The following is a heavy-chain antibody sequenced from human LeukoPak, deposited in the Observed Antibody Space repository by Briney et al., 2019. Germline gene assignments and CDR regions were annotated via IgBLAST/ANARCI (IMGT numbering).Heavy chain of an antibody. D-gene: IGHD6-19*01. CDR2: IIPIFGTA. CDR3: ARSSYHLRYSSGWYY. Sequence: SVKVSCKASGGTFSSYAISWVRQAPGQGLEWMGGIIPIFGTANYAQKFQGRVTITADESTSTAYMELSSLRSEDTAVYYCARSSYHLRYSSGWYYWGQGTLVTVSS. CDR1: GGTFSSYA. V-gene: IGHV1-69*13. J-gene: IGHJ4*02.